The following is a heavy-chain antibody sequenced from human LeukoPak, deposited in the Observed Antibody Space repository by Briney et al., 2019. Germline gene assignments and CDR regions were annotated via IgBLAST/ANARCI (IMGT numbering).Heavy chain of an antibody. CDR2: ISDSGGNT. CDR1: GFTFATYA. J-gene: IGHJ6*03. Sequence: GGSLRLSCVVSGFTFATYAMTWVRQPPGKGLEWVSNISDSGGNTYNADSVKGRFTISRDNSKNTLYLQMNSLRAEDTAVYYCAKDRRSDGSGSPSGYMDVWGKGTTVTVSS. D-gene: IGHD3-10*01. CDR3: AKDRRSDGSGSPSGYMDV. V-gene: IGHV3-23*01.